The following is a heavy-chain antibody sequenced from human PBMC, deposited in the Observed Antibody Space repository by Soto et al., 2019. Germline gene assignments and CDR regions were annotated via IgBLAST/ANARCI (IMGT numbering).Heavy chain of an antibody. CDR2: IWYDGSNK. CDR3: AKDLPPRGSFYYYYGMDV. Sequence: QVQLVESGGGVVQPGRSLRLSCAASGFTFSSYGMHWVRQAPGKGLEWVALIWYDGSNKYYADSVKGRFTISRDNSKNTLYLQMNSLRAEDTAVYYCAKDLPPRGSFYYYYGMDVWGQGTTVTVSS. J-gene: IGHJ6*02. D-gene: IGHD5-12*01. V-gene: IGHV3-33*06. CDR1: GFTFSSYG.